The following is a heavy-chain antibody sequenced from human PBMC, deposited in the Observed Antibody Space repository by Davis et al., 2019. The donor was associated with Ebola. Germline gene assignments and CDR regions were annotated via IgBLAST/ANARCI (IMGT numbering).Heavy chain of an antibody. J-gene: IGHJ4*02. Sequence: GESLKISCAASGFTFSSYAMSWVRQAPGKGLEWVSAISGSGGSTYYADSVKGRFTISRDNAKNSLYLQMNILRADDTALYYCARDTTIAGGGQNYWGQGTLVTVSS. CDR2: ISGSGGST. D-gene: IGHD6-13*01. V-gene: IGHV3-23*01. CDR3: ARDTTIAGGGQNY. CDR1: GFTFSSYA.